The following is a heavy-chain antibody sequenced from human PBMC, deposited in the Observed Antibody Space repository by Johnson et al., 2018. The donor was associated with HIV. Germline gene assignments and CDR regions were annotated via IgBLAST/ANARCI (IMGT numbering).Heavy chain of an antibody. J-gene: IGHJ3*02. CDR3: AREGGIAAAGTDAFDI. CDR2: IKQDGSEK. CDR1: GFTFSSYW. V-gene: IGHV3-7*01. D-gene: IGHD6-13*01. Sequence: VQLVESGGGLVQPGGSLRLSCAASGFTFSSYWMSWVRQAPGKGLEWVANIKQDGSEKYYVDSVKGRFTISRDNAKNSLYLQMNSLRAEETAVYYCAREGGIAAAGTDAFDIWGQGTMVTVSS.